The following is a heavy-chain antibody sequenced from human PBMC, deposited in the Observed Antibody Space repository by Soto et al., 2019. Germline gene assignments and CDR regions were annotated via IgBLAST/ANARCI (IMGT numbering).Heavy chain of an antibody. J-gene: IGHJ3*02. CDR1: GGSFSCYY. V-gene: IGHV4-34*01. CDR3: ARGLGAITMIVVNAFDI. Sequence: SETLSLTCAVYGGSFSCYYWIWIRQPPGKGLEWIGEINHSGSTNYNPSLKSRVTISVDTSKNQFSLKLSSVTAADTAVYYCARGLGAITMIVVNAFDIWGQGTMVTVSS. D-gene: IGHD3-22*01. CDR2: INHSGST.